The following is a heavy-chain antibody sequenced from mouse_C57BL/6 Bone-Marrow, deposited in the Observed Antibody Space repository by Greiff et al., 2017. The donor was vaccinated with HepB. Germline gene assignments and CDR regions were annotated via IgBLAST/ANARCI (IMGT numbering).Heavy chain of an antibody. CDR3: ARLGAWFAY. V-gene: IGHV1-64*01. Sequence: VKLMESGAELVKPGASVKLSCKASGYTFTSYWMHWVKQRPGQGLEWIGMIHPNSGSTNYNEKFKSKATLTVDKSSSTAYMQLSSLTSEDSAVYYCARLGAWFAYWGQGTLVTVSA. J-gene: IGHJ3*01. D-gene: IGHD4-1*01. CDR1: GYTFTSYW. CDR2: IHPNSGST.